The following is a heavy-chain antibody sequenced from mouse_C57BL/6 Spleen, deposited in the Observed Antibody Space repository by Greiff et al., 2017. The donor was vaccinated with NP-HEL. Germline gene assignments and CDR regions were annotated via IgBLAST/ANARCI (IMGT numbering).Heavy chain of an antibody. D-gene: IGHD1-1*01. CDR3: ARSGLLRAWFAY. CDR1: GYTFTGYW. Sequence: VQLVESGAELMKPGASVKLSCKATGYTFTGYWIEWVKQRPGHGLEWIGEILPGSGNTNYNEKFKGKATFTADTTSNTAYMQLSSLTTEDSAIYYCARSGLLRAWFAYWGQGTLVTVSA. CDR2: ILPGSGNT. J-gene: IGHJ3*01. V-gene: IGHV1-9*01.